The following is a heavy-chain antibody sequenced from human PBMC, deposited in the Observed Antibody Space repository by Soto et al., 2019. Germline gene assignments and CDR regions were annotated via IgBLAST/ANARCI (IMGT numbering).Heavy chain of an antibody. V-gene: IGHV1-69*13. D-gene: IGHD4-17*01. CDR3: ASQFYGDYALTSDY. CDR1: GGTFSSYA. J-gene: IGHJ4*02. Sequence: SVKVSCKASGGTFSSYAISWVRQAPGQGLEWMGGIIPIFGTANYAQKFQGRVTITADESTSTAYMELSSLRSEDTAVYYCASQFYGDYALTSDYWGQGTLVTVSS. CDR2: IIPIFGTA.